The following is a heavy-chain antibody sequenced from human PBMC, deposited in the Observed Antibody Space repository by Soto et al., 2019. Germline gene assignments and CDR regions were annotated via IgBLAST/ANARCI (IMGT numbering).Heavy chain of an antibody. CDR2: IFYTGSA. J-gene: IGHJ4*02. Sequence: QLQLQESGPGLVKPSETLSLTCNVSGESMSNTAYYWGWIRQTPGKGLEWIGSIFYTGSAYYNSSLKSRVTISVDTSKNQFSLKLLSAAAADTAIYYCARPKPTYSGSYYGGGFFDYWGQGSLVTVAS. CDR1: GESMSNTAYY. CDR3: ARPKPTYSGSYYGGGFFDY. D-gene: IGHD1-26*01. V-gene: IGHV4-39*01.